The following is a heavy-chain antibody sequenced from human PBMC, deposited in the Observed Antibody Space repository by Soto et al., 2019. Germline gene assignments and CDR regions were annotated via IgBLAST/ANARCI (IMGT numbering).Heavy chain of an antibody. Sequence: QVQLVESGGGVVQPGRSLRLSCAASGFTFSNYGMHWVRQAPGKGLEWVAGISNDGSAKYYADSVKGRFTISRDNPKNTLYLQMNSPKTEDTAVYSCANQELGIYFGAWGLGTLVTVSS. D-gene: IGHD1-26*01. CDR2: ISNDGSAK. J-gene: IGHJ5*02. V-gene: IGHV3-30*18. CDR1: GFTFSNYG. CDR3: ANQELGIYFGA.